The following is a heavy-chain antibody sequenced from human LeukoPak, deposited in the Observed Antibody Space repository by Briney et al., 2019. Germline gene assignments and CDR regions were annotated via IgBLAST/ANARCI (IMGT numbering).Heavy chain of an antibody. V-gene: IGHV1-69*13. J-gene: IGHJ4*02. Sequence: SVKVSCKASGGTFSSYAISWVRQAPGQGLEWMGGIIPIFDTANYAQKFQGRVTITADESTSTAYMKLSSLRSEDTAVYYCARALMAYYDILTGYYNISPFDYWGQGTLVTVSS. CDR1: GGTFSSYA. CDR2: IIPIFDTA. D-gene: IGHD3-9*01. CDR3: ARALMAYYDILTGYYNISPFDY.